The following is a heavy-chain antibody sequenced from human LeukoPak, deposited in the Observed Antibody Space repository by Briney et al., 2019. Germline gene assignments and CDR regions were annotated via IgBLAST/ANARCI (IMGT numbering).Heavy chain of an antibody. CDR2: IRYNGNNQ. D-gene: IGHD1-26*01. Sequence: AWGSLRLSCAASGFTFNNYGMHWVRQAPGKGLEWVAFIRYNGNNQYYADSVKGRFTISRDNSKNTLYLQMNSLRAEDTAVYYCAKDYEPLVGVHRWGDWFDPWGQGTLVTVSS. J-gene: IGHJ5*02. V-gene: IGHV3-30*02. CDR3: AKDYEPLVGVHRWGDWFDP. CDR1: GFTFNNYG.